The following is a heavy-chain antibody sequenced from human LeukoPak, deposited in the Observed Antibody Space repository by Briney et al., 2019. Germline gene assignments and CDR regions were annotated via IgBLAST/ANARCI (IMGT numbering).Heavy chain of an antibody. D-gene: IGHD2-8*01. Sequence: ASVKVSCKAARYTFSSYDINWVRQAPGQGLECMGWMNPDSGNTGYAQKFQGRVTMTRNTSISTAYMELGGLSSDDTAVYFCARGSHRGYCTTSDCYTVDYWGQGTLVSVSS. V-gene: IGHV1-8*01. CDR3: ARGSHRGYCTTSDCYTVDY. CDR1: RYTFSSYD. J-gene: IGHJ4*02. CDR2: MNPDSGNT.